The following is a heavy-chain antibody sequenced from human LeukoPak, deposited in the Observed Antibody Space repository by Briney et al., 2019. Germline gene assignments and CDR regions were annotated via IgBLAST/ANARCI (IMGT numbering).Heavy chain of an antibody. V-gene: IGHV3-21*01. CDR1: GFTFSSYS. Sequence: PGGSLRLSCAASGFTFSSYSMNWVRQAPGKGLEWVSSISSSSSYIYYADSVKGRFTISRDNAKNSLYLQMNSLRAEDTAVYYCARSARAVAGKGKFDYWGQGTLVTVSS. J-gene: IGHJ4*02. D-gene: IGHD6-19*01. CDR3: ARSARAVAGKGKFDY. CDR2: ISSSSSYI.